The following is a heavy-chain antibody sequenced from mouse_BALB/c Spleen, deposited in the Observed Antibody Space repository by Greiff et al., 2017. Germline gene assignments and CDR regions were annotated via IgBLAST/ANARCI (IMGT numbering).Heavy chain of an antibody. CDR2: ISSGGGST. D-gene: IGHD2-14*01. CDR3: ARHSPVRRWFAY. Sequence: EVQVVESGGGLVKPGGSLKLSCAASGFAFSSYDMSWVRQTPEKRLEWVAYISSGGGSTYYPDTVKGRFTISRDNAKNTLYLQMSSLKSEDTAMYYCARHSPVRRWFAYWGQGTLVTVSA. CDR1: GFAFSSYD. V-gene: IGHV5-12-1*01. J-gene: IGHJ3*01.